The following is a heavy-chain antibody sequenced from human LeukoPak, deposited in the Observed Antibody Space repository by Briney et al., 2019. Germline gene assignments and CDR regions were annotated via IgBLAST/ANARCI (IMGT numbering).Heavy chain of an antibody. CDR2: ISAYNGNT. V-gene: IGHV1-18*01. D-gene: IGHD6-6*01. J-gene: IGHJ6*03. CDR3: ARDRQQLVERMGYYYYYYMDV. Sequence: ASVKVSCKASGYTFTSYGISWVRHAPGQGLEWMGWISAYNGNTNYAQKLQGRVTMTTDTSTSTAYMELRSLRSDDTAVYYCARDRQQLVERMGYYYYYYMDVWGKGTTVTVSS. CDR1: GYTFTSYG.